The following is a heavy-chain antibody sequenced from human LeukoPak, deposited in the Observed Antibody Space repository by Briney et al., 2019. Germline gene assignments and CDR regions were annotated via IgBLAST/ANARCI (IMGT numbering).Heavy chain of an antibody. V-gene: IGHV3-30*03. D-gene: IGHD6-13*01. CDR3: ARGAYSSSWYPPRSSSFDY. Sequence: GGSLRLSCAASGFTFSSYGMHWVRQAPGKGLEWVAVISYDGSNKYYADSVKGRFSISRDNAKNSLYLQMNSLRAEDTAVYYCARGAYSSSWYPPRSSSFDYWGQRTLVTVSS. CDR2: ISYDGSNK. J-gene: IGHJ4*02. CDR1: GFTFSSYG.